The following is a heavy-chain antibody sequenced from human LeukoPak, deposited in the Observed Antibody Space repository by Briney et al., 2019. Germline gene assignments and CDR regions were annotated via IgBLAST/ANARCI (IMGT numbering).Heavy chain of an antibody. J-gene: IGHJ4*02. CDR2: INTNTGNP. Sequence: INTNTGNPTYAQGFTGRFVFFLDTSVSTAYLQISSLKAEDTAVYYCARENYGSGSRIWDYWGQGTLVTVSS. V-gene: IGHV7-4-1*02. CDR3: ARENYGSGSRIWDY. D-gene: IGHD3-10*01.